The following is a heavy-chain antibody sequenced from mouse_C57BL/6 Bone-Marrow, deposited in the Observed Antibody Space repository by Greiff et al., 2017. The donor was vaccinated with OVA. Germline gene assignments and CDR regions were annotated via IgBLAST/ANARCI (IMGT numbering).Heavy chain of an antibody. Sequence: EVKLVESGGGLVKPGGSLKLSCAASGFTFSDHGMHWVRQAPEKGLEWVAYISSGSSTIYYADTVKGRFTISRDNAKNTLFLQMTSLRSEDTAMYYCAGGGAWFAYWGQGTLVTVSA. V-gene: IGHV5-17*01. CDR3: AGGGAWFAY. J-gene: IGHJ3*01. CDR2: ISSGSSTI. CDR1: GFTFSDHG.